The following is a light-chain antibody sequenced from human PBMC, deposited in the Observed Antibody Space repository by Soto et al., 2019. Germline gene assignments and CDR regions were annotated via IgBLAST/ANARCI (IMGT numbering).Light chain of an antibody. CDR1: QTISSW. J-gene: IGKJ1*01. CDR3: QQHSTSPWT. V-gene: IGKV1-5*01. Sequence: DIQMTQSPSTLSASVGDRVTISCRASQTISSWLAWYQQRPGKAPKLLIYDASSLESGVPSRFSGSGSGTEFTLTISSLQPDDFATYYCQQHSTSPWTFDQGTKVEIK. CDR2: DAS.